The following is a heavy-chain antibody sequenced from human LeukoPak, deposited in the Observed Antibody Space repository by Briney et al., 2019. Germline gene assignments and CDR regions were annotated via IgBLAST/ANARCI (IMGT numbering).Heavy chain of an antibody. J-gene: IGHJ5*02. CDR1: GYSISSGYY. CDR3: ARDQLGYNWNDGWFDP. CDR2: IYHSGST. Sequence: PSETLSLTCTVSGYSISSGYYWGWIRQPPGKGLEWIGSIYHSGSTYYNPSLKSRVTISVDTSKNQFSLKLSSVTAADTAVYYCARDQLGYNWNDGWFDPWGQGTLVTVSS. D-gene: IGHD1-1*01. V-gene: IGHV4-38-2*02.